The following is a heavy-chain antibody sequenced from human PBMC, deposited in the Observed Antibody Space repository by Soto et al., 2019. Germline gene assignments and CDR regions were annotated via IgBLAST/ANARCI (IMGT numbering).Heavy chain of an antibody. J-gene: IGHJ4*02. CDR3: ARDTNGLHY. V-gene: IGHV3-74*01. Sequence: GGSLRLSCAASGLIFSNYKMHWVRQAPGKGLVWVSRINTDGSITDYADSVKGRFTVSRDNAKNTMYLQMNILTADDTAVYYCARDTNGLHYWGQGTLVTVSS. CDR1: GLIFSNYK. CDR2: INTDGSIT. D-gene: IGHD2-8*01.